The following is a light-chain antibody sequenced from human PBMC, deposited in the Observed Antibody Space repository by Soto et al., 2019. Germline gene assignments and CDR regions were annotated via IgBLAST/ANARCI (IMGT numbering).Light chain of an antibody. J-gene: IGKJ1*01. CDR3: QQYGRSRT. Sequence: EIVLIQSPATLYLSPGERATLSCRASQSVSRYLGWYQQKPGQAPSLLIYGASTRATGVPARFSGSGSGTNFTLTVSRLEPEDFAVYYCQQYGRSRTFGQGTKVDI. CDR2: GAS. V-gene: IGKV3-20*01. CDR1: QSVSRY.